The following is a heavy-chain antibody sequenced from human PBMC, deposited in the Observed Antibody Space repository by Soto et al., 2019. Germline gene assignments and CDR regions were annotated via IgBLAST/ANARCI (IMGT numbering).Heavy chain of an antibody. CDR1: NDSISSYY. CDR3: VRELSRGWFDP. Sequence: AETLSLTCTVSNDSISSYYWSWIRQPPGKGLEWIGYSYFSGGTDYNPSLKGRVTISVDRSRNQFSLKLTSVTAADTAVYYCVRELSRGWFDPWGQGTLVTVSS. CDR2: SYFSGGT. J-gene: IGHJ5*02. V-gene: IGHV4-59*01. D-gene: IGHD3-16*01.